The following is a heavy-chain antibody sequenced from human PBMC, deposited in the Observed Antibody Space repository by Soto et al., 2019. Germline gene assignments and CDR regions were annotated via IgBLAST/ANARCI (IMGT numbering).Heavy chain of an antibody. CDR2: ISGGGGST. V-gene: IGHV3-23*01. Sequence: GGSLRLSCAASGFTFSSYAMSWVRQAPGKGLEWVSAISGGGGSTYHADSVKGRFTISRDNSKNTLYLQMNSLRAEDTAVYYCAKVQGNYDILTGYYGILVDAFDIWGQGTMVTVSS. CDR1: GFTFSSYA. J-gene: IGHJ3*02. D-gene: IGHD3-9*01. CDR3: AKVQGNYDILTGYYGILVDAFDI.